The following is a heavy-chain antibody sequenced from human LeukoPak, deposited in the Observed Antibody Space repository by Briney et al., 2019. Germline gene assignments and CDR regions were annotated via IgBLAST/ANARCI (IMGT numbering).Heavy chain of an antibody. Sequence: PSETLSLTCAVYGGSFSGYYWSWIRQPPGKRLEWIGEINHSGSTNYNPSLKSRVTISVDTSKNQFSLKLSSVTAADTAVYYCARGGEYGSGSYYKYWGQGTLVTVSS. CDR1: GGSFSGYY. J-gene: IGHJ4*02. V-gene: IGHV4-34*01. D-gene: IGHD3-10*01. CDR2: INHSGST. CDR3: ARGGEYGSGSYYKY.